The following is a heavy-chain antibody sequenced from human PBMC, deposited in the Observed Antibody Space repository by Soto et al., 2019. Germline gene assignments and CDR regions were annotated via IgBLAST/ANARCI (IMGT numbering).Heavy chain of an antibody. D-gene: IGHD2-15*01. CDR3: ARYCSPTSCTIRYGMDV. V-gene: IGHV3-23*01. Sequence: EVQLLESGGGLVQPGGSLRLSCVASGFTFSTYAMSWVRQAPREGLKWVSTISGSGGTTYYAGSVKGRFTISRDNSKNTLYLQVNSLRAEDSAKYYCARYCSPTSCTIRYGMDVWGQGTTVTVSS. J-gene: IGHJ6*02. CDR2: ISGSGGTT. CDR1: GFTFSTYA.